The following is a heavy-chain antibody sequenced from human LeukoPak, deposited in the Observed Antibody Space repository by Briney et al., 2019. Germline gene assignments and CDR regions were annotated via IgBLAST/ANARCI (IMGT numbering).Heavy chain of an antibody. D-gene: IGHD4-17*01. CDR2: INQDGNEK. CDR1: GFTFSDYW. CDR3: AKGGDFGDYPTTYYFDY. V-gene: IGHV3-7*01. J-gene: IGHJ4*02. Sequence: PGGSLRLSCAASGFTFSDYWMTWVRQAPGKGLEWVGNINQDGNEKHYEDSVKGRFTISRDNSKNTLSLQMNSLRVEDTAVYYCAKGGDFGDYPTTYYFDYWGQGTLVTVSS.